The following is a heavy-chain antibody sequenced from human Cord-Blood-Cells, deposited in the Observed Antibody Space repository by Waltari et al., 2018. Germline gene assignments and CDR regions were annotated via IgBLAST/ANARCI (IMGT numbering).Heavy chain of an antibody. CDR3: ARAAPEYYYYYGMDV. CDR1: GFTFSSYA. J-gene: IGHJ6*02. V-gene: IGHV3-30*04. Sequence: QVQLVESGGGVVQPGRSLRLSCAASGFTFSSYAMHWVRQAPGKGLEWVAVISYDGSNKYYADSGKGRFTISRDNSKNTLYLQMNSLRAEDTAVYYCARAAPEYYYYYGMDVWGQGTTVTVSS. CDR2: ISYDGSNK.